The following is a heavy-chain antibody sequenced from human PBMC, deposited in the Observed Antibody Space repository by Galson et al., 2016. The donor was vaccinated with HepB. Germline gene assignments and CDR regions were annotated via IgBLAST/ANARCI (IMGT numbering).Heavy chain of an antibody. CDR2: LSGDSTYI. CDR1: GFTFSIYS. D-gene: IGHD3-16*01. V-gene: IGHV3-21*01. Sequence: SLRLSCAASGFTFSIYSMNWVRQAPGKGLEWVSSLSGDSTYIYHADSVKGRFTISRDNAKKSLYLQMNRLRADDTAVYYCTRGGVFQKEDDYWGQGTLVTVSS. J-gene: IGHJ4*02. CDR3: TRGGVFQKEDDY.